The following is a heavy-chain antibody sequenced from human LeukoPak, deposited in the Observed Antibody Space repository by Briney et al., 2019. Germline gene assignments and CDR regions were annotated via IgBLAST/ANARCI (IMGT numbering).Heavy chain of an antibody. J-gene: IGHJ2*01. CDR1: GFTFDDYA. CDR2: ISWNSGSI. CDR3: AKGWYFDL. V-gene: IGHV3-9*01. Sequence: PGRSLRLSCAASGFTFDDYAMHWVRQAPGKGLVWVSGISWNSGSIGYADSVKGRFTISRDNAKNSLYLQMNSLRAEDTALYYCAKGWYFDLWGRGTLVTVSS.